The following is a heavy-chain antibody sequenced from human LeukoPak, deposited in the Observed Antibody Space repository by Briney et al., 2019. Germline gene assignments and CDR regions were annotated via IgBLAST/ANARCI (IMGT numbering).Heavy chain of an antibody. CDR3: ARHTHDY. CDR2: ISAYNGNT. J-gene: IGHJ4*02. V-gene: IGHV1-18*01. Sequence: ASVKVSCKASGYTFTSYGISWVRQAPGQGLEWMGWISAYNGNTNYAQKFQGRVTITRNTSISTAYMELSSLRSEDTAVYYCARHTHDYWGQGTLVTVSS. D-gene: IGHD2-2*02. CDR1: GYTFTSYG.